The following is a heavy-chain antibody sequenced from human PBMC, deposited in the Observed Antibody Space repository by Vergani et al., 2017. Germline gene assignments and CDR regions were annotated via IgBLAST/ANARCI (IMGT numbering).Heavy chain of an antibody. CDR3: ATVKAGYSSSWNTLYYFDY. V-gene: IGHV1-24*01. Sequence: QVQLVQSGAEVKKPGASVKVSCKVSGSTLTELSMHWVRQAPGKGLEWMGGFDPEDGETIYAQKFQGRVTMTEDTSTDTAYMELSSLRSEDTAVYYCATVKAGYSSSWNTLYYFDYWGQGTLVTVSS. CDR1: GSTLTELS. J-gene: IGHJ4*02. D-gene: IGHD6-13*01. CDR2: FDPEDGET.